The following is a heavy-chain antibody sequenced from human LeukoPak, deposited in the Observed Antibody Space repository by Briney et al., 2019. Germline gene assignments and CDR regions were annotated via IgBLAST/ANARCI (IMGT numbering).Heavy chain of an antibody. D-gene: IGHD3-22*01. Sequence: GGSLRLSCAASGFTFSSYSMNWVRQAPGKGLEWVSYISSSSSTIYYADSVKGRFTISRDNAKNSLYLQMNSLRDEDTAVYYCARVGYYESSGYYEYWGQGTLVTVSS. CDR1: GFTFSSYS. CDR3: ARVGYYESSGYYEY. V-gene: IGHV3-48*02. CDR2: ISSSSSTI. J-gene: IGHJ4*02.